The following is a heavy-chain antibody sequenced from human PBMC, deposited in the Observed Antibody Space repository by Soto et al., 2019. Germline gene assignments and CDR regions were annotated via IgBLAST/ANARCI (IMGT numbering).Heavy chain of an antibody. J-gene: IGHJ6*02. CDR3: ARENDIEVAGKFGIDV. D-gene: IGHD6-19*01. CDR1: GYRFTSYW. V-gene: IGHV5-51*01. CDR2: IYPGDSDT. Sequence: AASMKISWKCAGYRFTSYWIGWVRQMPGKGLEWMGIIYPGDSDTRYSPSFQGQVTISADKSISTAYLQWSSLKASDTAMYYCARENDIEVAGKFGIDVWGQGTTVTVSS.